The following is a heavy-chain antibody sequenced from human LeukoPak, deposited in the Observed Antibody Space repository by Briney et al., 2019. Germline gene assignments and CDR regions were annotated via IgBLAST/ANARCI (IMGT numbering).Heavy chain of an antibody. V-gene: IGHV4-38-2*02. CDR3: ARDRSDYYDSSGYYPY. CDR1: GYSISSGYY. CDR2: IYHSGST. D-gene: IGHD3-22*01. J-gene: IGHJ4*02. Sequence: SETLSLTCTVSGYSISSGYYWGWIRQPPGKGLEWIGNIYHSGSTHYNPSLMGRVTISVDTSKNQFSLRLRSVTAADTAVYYCARDRSDYYDSSGYYPYWGQGTLVTVSS.